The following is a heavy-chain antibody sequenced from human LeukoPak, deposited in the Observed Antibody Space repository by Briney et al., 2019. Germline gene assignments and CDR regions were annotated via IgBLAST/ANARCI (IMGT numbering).Heavy chain of an antibody. V-gene: IGHV3-30-3*01. CDR3: ARDRSFVELPQMGWFDP. CDR1: GFTFSSYA. D-gene: IGHD2-2*01. Sequence: GGSLRLSCAASGFTFSSYAMHWVRQAPGKGLEWVAVISYDGSNKYYADSVKGRFTIPRDNSKNTLYLQMNSLRAEDTAVYYCARDRSFVELPQMGWFDPWGQGTLVTVSS. J-gene: IGHJ5*02. CDR2: ISYDGSNK.